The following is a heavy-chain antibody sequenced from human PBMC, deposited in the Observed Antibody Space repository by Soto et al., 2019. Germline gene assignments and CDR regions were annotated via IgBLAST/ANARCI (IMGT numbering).Heavy chain of an antibody. D-gene: IGHD2-15*01. Sequence: ASVKVSCKASGYTFTSYGISWVRQAPGQGLEWMGWISAYNGNTNYAQKLQGRVTMTTDTSTSTAYMELRSLRSDDTAVYYCARDVRIVVVVYALDIWGQGTMVTVSS. J-gene: IGHJ3*02. CDR1: GYTFTSYG. CDR3: ARDVRIVVVVYALDI. CDR2: ISAYNGNT. V-gene: IGHV1-18*01.